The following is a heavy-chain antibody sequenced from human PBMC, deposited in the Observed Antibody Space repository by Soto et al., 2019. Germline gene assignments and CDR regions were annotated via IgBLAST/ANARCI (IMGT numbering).Heavy chain of an antibody. D-gene: IGHD3-22*01. CDR1: GGSISSVDYY. V-gene: IGHV4-61*03. Sequence: PSETLSLTCAVSGGSISSVDYYWSWIRQPPGKGLEWIGYVYYSGNTNYNPSLKSRVTISIDRSKKHFSLNLRSVTAGDTAVYYCARDSSGRHDYWGQGTPVTVSS. CDR3: ARDSSGRHDY. CDR2: VYYSGNT. J-gene: IGHJ4*02.